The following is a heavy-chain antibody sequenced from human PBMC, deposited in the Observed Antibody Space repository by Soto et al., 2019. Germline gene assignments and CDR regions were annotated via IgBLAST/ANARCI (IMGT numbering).Heavy chain of an antibody. CDR2: IIPILGIA. D-gene: IGHD4-17*01. CDR1: GGTFSSYT. V-gene: IGHV1-69*08. J-gene: IGHJ4*02. CDR3: AREVGGTVTTYYFDY. Sequence: QVQLVQSGAEVKKPGSSVKVSCKASGGTFSSYTISWVRQAPGQGLEWMGRIIPILGIANYAQKFQCRVTITGDKYTSTAYMELSSLRSEDKAVYYCAREVGGTVTTYYFDYWGQGTLVTVSS.